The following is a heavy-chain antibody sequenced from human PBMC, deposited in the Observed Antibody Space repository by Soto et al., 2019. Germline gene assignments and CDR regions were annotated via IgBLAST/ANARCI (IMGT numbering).Heavy chain of an antibody. D-gene: IGHD2-2*02. CDR1: GFTFSTYS. CDR3: AREYTAWPLAYGLDV. CDR2: ISSRSDI. J-gene: IGHJ6*02. V-gene: IGHV3-21*01. Sequence: PGGSLRLSCVGSGFTFSTYSVNWVRQAPGKGLEWVSSISSRSDIYYADSVKGRFTISRDNAKNSVSLQMNSLRAEDTAVYYCAREYTAWPLAYGLDVWGQGTTVTVSS.